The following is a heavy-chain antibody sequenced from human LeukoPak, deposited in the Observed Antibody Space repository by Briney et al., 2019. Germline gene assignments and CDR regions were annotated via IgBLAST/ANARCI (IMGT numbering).Heavy chain of an antibody. CDR2: VYYRGTT. D-gene: IGHD3-16*01. Sequence: SETLSLTCTVSGGSINNGDNYWSWIRQPPGKGLEWLGCVYYRGTTYSNPSLRSRLSISVDTSRNQFSLKLTSVTAADTAVYYCARIQGNGYYGWDYFDYWGQGVLVTVSS. J-gene: IGHJ4*02. V-gene: IGHV4-30-4*01. CDR1: GGSINNGDNY. CDR3: ARIQGNGYYGWDYFDY.